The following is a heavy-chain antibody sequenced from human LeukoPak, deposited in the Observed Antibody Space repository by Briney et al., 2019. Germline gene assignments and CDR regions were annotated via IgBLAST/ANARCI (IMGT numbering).Heavy chain of an antibody. J-gene: IGHJ5*02. D-gene: IGHD1-26*01. CDR2: IISSSSYI. CDR3: AREGAATDWFDP. CDR1: GFTFSSYS. V-gene: IGHV3-21*01. Sequence: GGSLRLSCAASGFTFSSYSMNWVRQAPGKGLEWVSSIISSSSYIYYADSVKGRFTISRDNAKNSLYLQMNSLRAEDTAVYYCAREGAATDWFDPRGQGTLVTVSS.